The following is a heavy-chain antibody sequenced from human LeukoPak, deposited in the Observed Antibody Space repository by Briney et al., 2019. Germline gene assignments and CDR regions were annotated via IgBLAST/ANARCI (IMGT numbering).Heavy chain of an antibody. Sequence: ASVKVSCKASGYTFTSYAMNWVRQAPGQGLEWMGWINTNTGNPTYAQGFTGRFVFSLDTSVSTAYLQISSLRAEDTAVYYCARAGYSTTYYGMDVWGQGTTVTVSS. D-gene: IGHD6-13*01. CDR2: INTNTGNP. J-gene: IGHJ6*02. CDR3: ARAGYSTTYYGMDV. CDR1: GYTFTSYA. V-gene: IGHV7-4-1*02.